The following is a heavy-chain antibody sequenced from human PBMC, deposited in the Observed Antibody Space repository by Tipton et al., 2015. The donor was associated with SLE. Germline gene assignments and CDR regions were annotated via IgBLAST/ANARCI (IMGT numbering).Heavy chain of an antibody. J-gene: IGHJ4*02. CDR1: GGSISSSSYY. CDR2: IYYSGST. Sequence: LRLSCTVSGGSISSSSYYWGWIRQPPGKGLEWIGSIYYSGSTYYNPSLKSRVTISVDTSKNQFSLKLSSVTAADTAVYYCARGVVRFDYWGQGTLVTVSS. D-gene: IGHD3-10*01. CDR3: ARGVVRFDY. V-gene: IGHV4-39*07.